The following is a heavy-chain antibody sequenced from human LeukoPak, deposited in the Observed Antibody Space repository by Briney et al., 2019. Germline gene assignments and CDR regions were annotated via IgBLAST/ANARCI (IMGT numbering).Heavy chain of an antibody. Sequence: SETLSLTCTVSRGSLSNYYWSWIRQPPGKGLEWIGSLYHSGSTNYNPSLNSRVTILVDTSRNQFSLKLRSVTAADTAVYYCARGGRISYYFDSWGQGTLVTVSS. D-gene: IGHD1-1*01. CDR3: ARGGRISYYFDS. V-gene: IGHV4-59*08. J-gene: IGHJ4*02. CDR2: LYHSGST. CDR1: RGSLSNYY.